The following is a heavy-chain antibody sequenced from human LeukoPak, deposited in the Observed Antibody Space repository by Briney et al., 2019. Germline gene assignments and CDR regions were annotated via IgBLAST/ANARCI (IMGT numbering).Heavy chain of an antibody. J-gene: IGHJ4*02. CDR3: ARDLQSLAAGFDY. Sequence: GGSLRLSCAASGFTFSDYYISWIRQAPGKGLEWVSYISSSGSTIYYADSVKGRFTISRDNAKNSLYLRMNSLRAEDTAVYYCARDLQSLAAGFDYWGQGTLVTVSS. CDR2: ISSSGSTI. CDR1: GFTFSDYY. V-gene: IGHV3-11*04. D-gene: IGHD6-19*01.